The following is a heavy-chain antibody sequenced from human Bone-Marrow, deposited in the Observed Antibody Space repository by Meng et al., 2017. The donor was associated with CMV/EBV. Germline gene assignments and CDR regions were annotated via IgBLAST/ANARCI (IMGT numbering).Heavy chain of an antibody. CDR1: GFTFSSYS. CDR3: ARVDWYGGNSRVPFDY. D-gene: IGHD4-23*01. J-gene: IGHJ4*02. CDR2: ISSSSSYI. V-gene: IGHV3-21*01. Sequence: GESLKISCAASGFTFSSYSMNWVRQAPGKGLEWVSSISSSSSYIYYADSVKGRFTISRDNAKNSLYLQMNSLRAEDTAVYYCARVDWYGGNSRVPFDYWGQGTLVTVSS.